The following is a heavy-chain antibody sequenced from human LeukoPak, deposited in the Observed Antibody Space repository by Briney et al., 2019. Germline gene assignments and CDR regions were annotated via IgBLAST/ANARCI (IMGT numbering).Heavy chain of an antibody. CDR2: INHSGST. D-gene: IGHD7-27*01. Sequence: SETLSLTCAVYGGSFSGYYWSWIRQPPGKGLEWIGEINHSGSTNYNPSLKSRVTISVDTSKNQFSLKLSSVTAADTAVYYCARTFRLTGDDYWGQGTLVTVSS. J-gene: IGHJ4*02. CDR1: GGSFSGYY. CDR3: ARTFRLTGDDY. V-gene: IGHV4-34*01.